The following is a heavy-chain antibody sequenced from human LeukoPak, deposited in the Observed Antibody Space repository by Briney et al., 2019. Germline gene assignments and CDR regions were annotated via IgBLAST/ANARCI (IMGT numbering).Heavy chain of an antibody. CDR3: AKDMSERPGYCSSTSCFEIDY. D-gene: IGHD2-2*01. J-gene: IGHJ4*02. Sequence: GGSLRLSCAASGFTFDDYAMHWVRQAPGKGLEWVSGISWNSGSIGYADSVKGRFTISRDNAKDSLYLQMNSLRAEDTALYYCAKDMSERPGYCSSTSCFEIDYWGQGTLVTVSS. V-gene: IGHV3-9*01. CDR2: ISWNSGSI. CDR1: GFTFDDYA.